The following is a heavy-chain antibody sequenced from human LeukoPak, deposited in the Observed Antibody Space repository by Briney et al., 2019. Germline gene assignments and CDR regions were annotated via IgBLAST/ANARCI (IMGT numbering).Heavy chain of an antibody. J-gene: IGHJ5*02. V-gene: IGHV4-34*01. CDR2: INHSGST. D-gene: IGHD3-22*01. Sequence: SETLSLTCAVYGGSFSGYYWSWIRQPPGKGLEWIGEINHSGSTNYNPSLKSRVTISVDTSKNQFSLKLSSVTAADTAVYYCAIRDYYDSTYNWFDPWGQGTLVTVSS. CDR3: AIRDYYDSTYNWFDP. CDR1: GGSFSGYY.